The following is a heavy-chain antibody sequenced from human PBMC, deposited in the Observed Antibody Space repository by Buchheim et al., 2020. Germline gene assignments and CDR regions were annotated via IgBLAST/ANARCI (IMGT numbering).Heavy chain of an antibody. D-gene: IGHD4-23*01. CDR2: INSDGSST. V-gene: IGHV3-74*01. CDR3: ARFALTWDYGGNSDYFDY. CDR1: GFTFSSYW. J-gene: IGHJ4*02. Sequence: EVQLVESGGGLVQPGGSLRLSCAASGFTFSSYWMHWVRQAPGKGLVWVSRINSDGSSTSYADSVKGRFTISRDNAKNTLYLQMNSLRAEDTAVNYCARFALTWDYGGNSDYFDYWGQGTL.